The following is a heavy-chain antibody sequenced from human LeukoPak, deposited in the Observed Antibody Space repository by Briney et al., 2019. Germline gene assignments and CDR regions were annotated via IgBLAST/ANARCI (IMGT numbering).Heavy chain of an antibody. D-gene: IGHD7-27*01. CDR1: GGSISSGGYY. J-gene: IGHJ2*01. V-gene: IGHV3-11*01. CDR2: IGLTDTTI. Sequence: LSLTCTVSGGSISSGGYYWSWIRQVPGKGLEWVSYIGLTDTTIYYADSLKGRFAISRDNAKNSLYLHTHSLRAEDTAIYYCARLKLGYWYFDLWGRGTLLTVSS. CDR3: ARLKLGYWYFDL.